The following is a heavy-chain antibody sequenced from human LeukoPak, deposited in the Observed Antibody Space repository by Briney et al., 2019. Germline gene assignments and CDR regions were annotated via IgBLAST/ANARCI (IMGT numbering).Heavy chain of an antibody. CDR2: MNPNSGNT. CDR3: ARGRKDRGDYYFDY. CDR1: GYTFTSYD. V-gene: IGHV1-8*01. Sequence: ASVKVSCKASGYTFTSYDINWVRQATGQGLEWMGWMNPNSGNTGYAQKFQGRVTMTRNTSISTAYMELSSLRSEDTAVYYCARGRKDRGDYYFDYWGQGTLVTVSS. D-gene: IGHD2-15*01. J-gene: IGHJ4*02.